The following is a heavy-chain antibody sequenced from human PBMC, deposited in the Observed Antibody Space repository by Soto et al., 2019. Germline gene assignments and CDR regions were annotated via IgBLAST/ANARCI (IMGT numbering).Heavy chain of an antibody. Sequence: SVKVSCKASGGTFSSYSISWVRQAPGQGLEWMGGIIPIFGTANYAQKFQGRVTITADESTSTAYMELSSLRSEDTAVYYCARSDIVVVVASYYYGMDFWGQGTTVTVSS. V-gene: IGHV1-69*13. CDR1: GGTFSSYS. CDR2: IIPIFGTA. D-gene: IGHD2-15*01. CDR3: ARSDIVVVVASYYYGMDF. J-gene: IGHJ6*02.